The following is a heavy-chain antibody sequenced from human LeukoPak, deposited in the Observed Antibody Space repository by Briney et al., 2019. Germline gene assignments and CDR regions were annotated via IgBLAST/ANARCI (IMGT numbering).Heavy chain of an antibody. Sequence: GGSLRLSCAASVFTFSSYSMNWVRQAPGKGLEWVSSISSSSSYIYYADSVKGRFTISRDNAKNSLYLQMNSLRAEDTAVYYCARGVSSSWDPFDYWGQGTLVTVSS. CDR3: ARGVSSSWDPFDY. J-gene: IGHJ4*02. D-gene: IGHD6-13*01. V-gene: IGHV3-21*01. CDR1: VFTFSSYS. CDR2: ISSSSSYI.